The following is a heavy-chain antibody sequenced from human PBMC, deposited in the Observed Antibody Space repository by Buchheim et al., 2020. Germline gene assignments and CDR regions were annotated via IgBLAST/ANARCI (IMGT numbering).Heavy chain of an antibody. CDR3: VGAWA. D-gene: IGHD3-3*01. Sequence: EVQLLESGGDLVQPGGSLRLSCAASGFTFSSYAMGWVRQAPGKGLEWVSSIGGSGINTFYADSVKGRLYISRDNSKNTPYLQMNSLRAEDSAVYYCVGAWAWGQGTL. CDR1: GFTFSSYA. V-gene: IGHV3-23*01. CDR2: IGGSGINT. J-gene: IGHJ5*02.